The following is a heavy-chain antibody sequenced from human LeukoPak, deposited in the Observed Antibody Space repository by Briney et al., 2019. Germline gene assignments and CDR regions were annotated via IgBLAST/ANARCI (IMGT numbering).Heavy chain of an antibody. J-gene: IGHJ4*02. Sequence: GRSLRLSCAASGFTFSSYAMHWVRQAPGKGLEWVAVISYDGSNKYYADSVKGRFTISRDNSKNTLYLQMNSLRAEDTAVYYCARESGFDYWGKGTLVTASS. V-gene: IGHV3-30-3*01. CDR2: ISYDGSNK. D-gene: IGHD1-26*01. CDR3: ARESGFDY. CDR1: GFTFSSYA.